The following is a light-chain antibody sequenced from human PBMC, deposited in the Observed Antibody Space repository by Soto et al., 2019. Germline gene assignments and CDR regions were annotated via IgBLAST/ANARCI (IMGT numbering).Light chain of an antibody. CDR2: DAS. CDR1: QSVSSY. V-gene: IGKV3-11*01. Sequence: EIVLTQSPVTLSLSSGDRATLSCRASQSVSSYLAWYQQKRGQAPRLLIYDASNRATSIPGRFSGSGSGTDFTLTISSLEPEDFAVYYCQQRSNWPITFGQGTRLEIK. CDR3: QQRSNWPIT. J-gene: IGKJ5*01.